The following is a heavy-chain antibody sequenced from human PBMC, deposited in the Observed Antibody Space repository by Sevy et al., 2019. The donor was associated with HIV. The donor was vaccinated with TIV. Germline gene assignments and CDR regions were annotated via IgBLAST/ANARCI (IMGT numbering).Heavy chain of an antibody. V-gene: IGHV1-8*01. CDR2: MNPNSGNT. D-gene: IGHD6-13*01. CDR3: ARAMEYSSSWDWSDP. Sequence: ASVKVSCKASGYTFTSYDINWVRQVTGQGLEWMGWMNPNSGNTGYAQKFQGRVTMTRNTSISTAYMELSSLRSEDTAVYYCARAMEYSSSWDWSDPWGQGTLVTVSS. CDR1: GYTFTSYD. J-gene: IGHJ5*02.